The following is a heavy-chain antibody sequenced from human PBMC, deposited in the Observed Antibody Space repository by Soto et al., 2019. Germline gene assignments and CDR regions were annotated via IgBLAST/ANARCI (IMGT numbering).Heavy chain of an antibody. CDR1: GFTFSSYW. CDR3: LCIAKG. V-gene: IGHV3-7*01. CDR2: IKEDGSEK. J-gene: IGHJ4*02. Sequence: EVQLVESGGGLVQPGGPLRLSCAASGFTFSSYWMNWVRQAPGKGLEWVAKIKEDGSEKYYVDSVKGRFTISRDNAKNSLYLQMNRLRDEDTAGYYCLCIAKGGGRGTLVTVSS. D-gene: IGHD2-21*01.